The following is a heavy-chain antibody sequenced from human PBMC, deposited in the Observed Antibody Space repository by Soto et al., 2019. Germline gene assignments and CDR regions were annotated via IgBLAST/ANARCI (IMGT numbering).Heavy chain of an antibody. D-gene: IGHD3-3*01. CDR2: ISSSSSTI. CDR3: ASRQDGFWSGYSN. J-gene: IGHJ4*02. V-gene: IGHV3-48*01. Sequence: PGGSLRLSCAASGFTFSSYSMNWVRQAPGKGLEWVSYISSSSSTIYYADSVKGRFTISRDNAKNSLYLQMNSLRAEDTAVYYCASRQDGFWSGYSNWGQGTLVTVSS. CDR1: GFTFSSYS.